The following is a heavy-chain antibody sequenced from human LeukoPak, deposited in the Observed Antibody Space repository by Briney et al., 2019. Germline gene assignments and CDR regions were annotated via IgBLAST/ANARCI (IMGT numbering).Heavy chain of an antibody. D-gene: IGHD2-2*01. CDR3: ARVGGYCSSTSCHDY. J-gene: IGHJ4*02. V-gene: IGHV1-18*03. CDR1: GYTFTNYG. Sequence: ASVKVSCKASGYTFTNYGISWVRQAPGQGLEWMGWISAYNGNTDYVQKLQGGVTMTTDTSTNTAYMELRSLRSDDMAVYYCARVGGYCSSTSCHDYWGQGTLVTVSS. CDR2: ISAYNGNT.